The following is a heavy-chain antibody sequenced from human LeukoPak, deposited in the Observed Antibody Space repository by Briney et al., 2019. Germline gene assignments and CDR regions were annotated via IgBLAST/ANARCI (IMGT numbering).Heavy chain of an antibody. D-gene: IGHD5-18*01. CDR3: ARDNSYGDITWWFDP. CDR2: INPSGLWT. J-gene: IGHJ5*02. CDR1: GFTFSSYY. V-gene: IGHV1-46*01. Sequence: AASVKVSCKASGFTFSSYYMHWVRQAPGQGLEWMGVINPSGLWTSYAQSFQGRVTLTRDTSTSTAYMELSSLRSEDTAVYYCARDNSYGDITWWFDPWGQGTLVTVSS.